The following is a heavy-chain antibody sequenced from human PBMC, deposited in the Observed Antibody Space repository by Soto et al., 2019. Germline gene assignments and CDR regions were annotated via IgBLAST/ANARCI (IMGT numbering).Heavy chain of an antibody. CDR2: IYSGGST. D-gene: IGHD3-16*01. Sequence: GGSLRLSCAASGFTGGSNYMRRGRPAQGKGLEWGTVIYSGGSTYNADSVKGRFTISRDNSKNTLYLQMNSLRAEDTAVYYCARDYVSVKWSPQLDSWGQGTLVTVS. V-gene: IGHV3-53*01. CDR1: GFTGGSNY. J-gene: IGHJ4*02. CDR3: ARDYVSVKWSPQLDS.